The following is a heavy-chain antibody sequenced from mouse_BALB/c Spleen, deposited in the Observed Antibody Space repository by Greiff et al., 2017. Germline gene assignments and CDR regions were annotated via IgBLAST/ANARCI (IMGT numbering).Heavy chain of an antibody. CDR2: ISSGGST. CDR3: ARGGFYGNYFDD. D-gene: IGHD2-1*01. Sequence: EVQLMESGGGLVKPGGSLKLSCAASGFTFSSYAMSWVRQTPEKRLEWVASISSGGSTYYPDSVKGRFTISRDNARNILYLQMSSLRSEDTAMYYCARGGFYGNYFDDWGQGTTLTVSS. CDR1: GFTFSSYA. V-gene: IGHV5-6-5*01. J-gene: IGHJ2*01.